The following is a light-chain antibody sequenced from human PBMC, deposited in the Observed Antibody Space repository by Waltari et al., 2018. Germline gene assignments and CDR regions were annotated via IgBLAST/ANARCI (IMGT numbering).Light chain of an antibody. CDR3: SSFTDSDNWV. CDR1: HSDGGGYNF. J-gene: IGLJ3*02. V-gene: IGLV2-8*01. Sequence: QSALTQPPPASRSPGQPVTIPCTGTHSDGGGYNFASLYQQHPGKAPKLMIYGVTERPSGVPDRFSGSKSGNTAFLTVSGLLAEDEADYYCSSFTDSDNWVFGGGTKLTVL. CDR2: GVT.